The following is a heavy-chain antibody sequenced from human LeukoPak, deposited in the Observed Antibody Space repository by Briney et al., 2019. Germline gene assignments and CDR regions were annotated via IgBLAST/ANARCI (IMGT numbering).Heavy chain of an antibody. V-gene: IGHV1-69*06. J-gene: IGHJ6*03. CDR1: GATFSSYA. CDR2: IIPIFGTA. CDR3: AREKVTTQRGSYMDV. D-gene: IGHD4-17*01. Sequence: GASVKLSCKASGATFSSYAISWVRRAPGQGLEWMGRIIPIFGTANYAQKFQGRVTITADKSTSTAYMELSSLRSEDTAVYYCAREKVTTQRGSYMDVWGKGTTATVSS.